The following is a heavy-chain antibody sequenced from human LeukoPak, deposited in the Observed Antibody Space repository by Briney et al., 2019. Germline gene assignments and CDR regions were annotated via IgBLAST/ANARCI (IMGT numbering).Heavy chain of an antibody. J-gene: IGHJ4*02. CDR2: IIPILGIA. V-gene: IGHV1-69*04. Sequence: SVKVSCKASGGTFSSYAISWVRQAPGQGLEWMGRIIPILGIANYAQKFQGRVTITADKSTSTAYMELSSLRSEDTAVYYCARVRENSSLSFDYWGQGTLVTVSS. D-gene: IGHD6-6*01. CDR1: GGTFSSYA. CDR3: ARVRENSSLSFDY.